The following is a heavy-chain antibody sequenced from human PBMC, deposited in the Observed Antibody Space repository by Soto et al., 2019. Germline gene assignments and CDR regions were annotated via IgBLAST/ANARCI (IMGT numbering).Heavy chain of an antibody. J-gene: IGHJ4*02. V-gene: IGHV3-48*01. CDR1: GFTFSSYS. CDR2: ISSSSSTI. D-gene: IGHD2-15*01. CDR3: ARDFGGICSHY. Sequence: GGSLRLSCAASGFTFSSYSMNWVRQAPGKGLEWVSYISSSSSTIYYADSVKGRFTISRDNAKNSLYLQMNSLRAEDTAVYYCARDFGGICSHYWGQGTLITVSS.